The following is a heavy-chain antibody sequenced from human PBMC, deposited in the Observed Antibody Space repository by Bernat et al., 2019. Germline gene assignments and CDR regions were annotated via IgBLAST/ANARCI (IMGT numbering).Heavy chain of an antibody. Sequence: QVQLVESGGGVVQPGRSLRLSCAASGFTFSNYGMHWVRQAPGKGLEWVAVIWYDGSNKYYADSVKGRFTISRDNSKNTLYLQMNSLRAEDTAVYYCARLGSSWSTDYWGQGTLVTVSS. J-gene: IGHJ4*02. CDR2: IWYDGSNK. CDR1: GFTFSNYG. D-gene: IGHD6-13*01. CDR3: ARLGSSWSTDY. V-gene: IGHV3-33*01.